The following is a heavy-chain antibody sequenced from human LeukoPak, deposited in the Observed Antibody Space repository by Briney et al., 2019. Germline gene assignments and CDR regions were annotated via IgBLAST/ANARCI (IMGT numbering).Heavy chain of an antibody. Sequence: SETLSLTCTVSGGSISSGGYYWSWIRQPPGKGLEWIGEINHSGSTNYNPSLKSRVTISVDTSKNQFSLKLSSVTAADTAVYYCARAGTLYYYYYYGMDVWGQGTTVTVSS. CDR3: ARAGTLYYYYYYGMDV. J-gene: IGHJ6*02. D-gene: IGHD6-13*01. CDR2: INHSGST. CDR1: GGSISSGGYY. V-gene: IGHV4-39*07.